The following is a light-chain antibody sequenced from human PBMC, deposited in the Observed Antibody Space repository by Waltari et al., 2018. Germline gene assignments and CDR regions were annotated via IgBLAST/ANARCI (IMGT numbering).Light chain of an antibody. CDR1: QSVNNN. CDR2: DVS. V-gene: IGKV3-15*01. Sequence: EIVMTQSPATLSVSPGESATLFCRASQSVNNNLAWYQQKPGQAPSLLIYDVSTRATGVPARFSGIGSGTEFTLTISSLQSEDFAVYYCQHFINWPLYTFGQGTKLEIK. CDR3: QHFINWPLYT. J-gene: IGKJ2*01.